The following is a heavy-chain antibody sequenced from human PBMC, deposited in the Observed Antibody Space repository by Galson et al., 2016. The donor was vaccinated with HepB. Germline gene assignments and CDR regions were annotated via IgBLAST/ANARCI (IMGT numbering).Heavy chain of an antibody. Sequence: SLRLSCAASGFTFSSYAMSWVRQAPGKGLEWVSAIIGSGGKTYYADSVKGRFTVSRDNSKNTLYLQMNSLRAEDTAVYYCAKRRNPSGGGAEYWGRGTLVTVSS. D-gene: IGHD1-14*01. CDR2: IIGSGGKT. J-gene: IGHJ4*02. CDR1: GFTFSSYA. V-gene: IGHV3-23*01. CDR3: AKRRNPSGGGAEY.